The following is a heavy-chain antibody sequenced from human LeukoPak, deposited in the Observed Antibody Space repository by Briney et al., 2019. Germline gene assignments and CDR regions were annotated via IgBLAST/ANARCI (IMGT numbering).Heavy chain of an antibody. CDR1: GGTFSSYA. Sequence: ASVKVSCKASGGTFSSYAISWVRQAPGQGLEWMGRIIPILGIANYAQKFQGRVTITADKSTSTAYMELSSLRSEDTAVYCCARARGVSGWYDDFDYWGQGTLVTVSS. D-gene: IGHD6-19*01. V-gene: IGHV1-69*04. CDR2: IIPILGIA. J-gene: IGHJ4*02. CDR3: ARARGVSGWYDDFDY.